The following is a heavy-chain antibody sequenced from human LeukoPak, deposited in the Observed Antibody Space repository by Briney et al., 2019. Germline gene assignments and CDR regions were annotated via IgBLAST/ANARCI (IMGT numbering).Heavy chain of an antibody. CDR1: GYTFTSYD. J-gene: IGHJ2*01. D-gene: IGHD4-17*01. CDR2: MNPNSGNT. V-gene: IGHV1-8*03. Sequence: ASVKVSCKASGYTFTSYDINWVRQATGQGLEWMGWMNPNSGNTGYAQKFQGRVTITRNTSISTAYMELSSLRSEDTAVYYCARAFDHDYGDYVYFDLWGRGTLVTVSS. CDR3: ARAFDHDYGDYVYFDL.